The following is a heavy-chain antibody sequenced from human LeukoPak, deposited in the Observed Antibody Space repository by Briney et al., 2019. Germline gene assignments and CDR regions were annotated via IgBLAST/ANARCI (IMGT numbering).Heavy chain of an antibody. V-gene: IGHV1-24*01. CDR2: FDREDGET. D-gene: IGHD5-18*01. J-gene: IGHJ4*02. CDR1: GYTLTEIS. Sequence: ASVKDSCKVSGYTLTEISLHWVRQAPGKGLEWMGGFDREDGETMYAQKFQGRVTMTEETSTDTAFMELSSLRSEDAAVYYCATVGYSYGAFDYWGQGTLVIVSS. CDR3: ATVGYSYGAFDY.